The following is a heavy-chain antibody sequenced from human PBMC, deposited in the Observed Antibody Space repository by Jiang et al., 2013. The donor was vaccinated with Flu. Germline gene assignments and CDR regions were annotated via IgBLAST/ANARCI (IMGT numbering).Heavy chain of an antibody. J-gene: IGHJ5*02. D-gene: IGHD2-2*02. V-gene: IGHV3-33*01. CDR3: ARDSRIVPAAINWFDP. Sequence: QLVESGGGVVQPGRSLRLSCAVSGFTFSNHGMHWVRQAPGKGLEWVAVIWYDGSNKYYADSVKGRFTISRDNSKNTLYLQLNSLRAEDTVLYYCARDSRIVPAAINWFDPWGQGTLVTVSS. CDR2: IWYDGSNK. CDR1: GFTFSNHG.